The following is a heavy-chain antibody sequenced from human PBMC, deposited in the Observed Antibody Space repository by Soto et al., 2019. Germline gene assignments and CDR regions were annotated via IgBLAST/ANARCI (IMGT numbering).Heavy chain of an antibody. Sequence: SETLSLTCAVYGGSFSGYYWSWIRQPPGKGLEWIGEINHSGSTNYNPSLKSRVTISVDTSKNQFSLKLSSVTAADTAVYYCARANYDFWSGYSSDAFDIWGQGTMVNVS. V-gene: IGHV4-34*01. CDR1: GGSFSGYY. CDR2: INHSGST. D-gene: IGHD3-3*01. J-gene: IGHJ3*02. CDR3: ARANYDFWSGYSSDAFDI.